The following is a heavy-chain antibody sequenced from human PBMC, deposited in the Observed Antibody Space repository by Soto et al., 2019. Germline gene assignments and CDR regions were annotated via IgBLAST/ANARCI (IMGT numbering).Heavy chain of an antibody. CDR1: GGSISTYF. Sequence: SETLSLTCSVSGGSISTYFWSWVRQVPGKGLEWIGYTNYNGRTNYNYNPSLKSRVTISVDTSKNQFSLKLSSVTAADTAVYYCARDQWEIFLLEFRVRWQYAFDIWGQGTMVTVSS. CDR2: TNYNGRT. J-gene: IGHJ3*02. V-gene: IGHV4-59*12. D-gene: IGHD3-16*01. CDR3: ARDQWEIFLLEFRVRWQYAFDI.